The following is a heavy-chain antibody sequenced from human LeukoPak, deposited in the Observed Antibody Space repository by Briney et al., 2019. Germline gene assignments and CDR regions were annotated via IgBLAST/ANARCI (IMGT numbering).Heavy chain of an antibody. D-gene: IGHD6-25*01. CDR1: GASITSSY. Sequence: PSETLSLTCTVSGASITSSYWSWIRQSPGRGLECIGYIANNGDLNYNPSLRSRVTISMDTSKNQFSLRLTSVTAADTVLYFCAKTARLFEYWGQGALVTVSS. V-gene: IGHV4-59*08. CDR2: IANNGDL. CDR3: AKTARLFEY. J-gene: IGHJ4*02.